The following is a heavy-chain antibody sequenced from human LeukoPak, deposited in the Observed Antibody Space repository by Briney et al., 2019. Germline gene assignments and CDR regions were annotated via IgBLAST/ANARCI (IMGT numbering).Heavy chain of an antibody. V-gene: IGHV3-7*01. CDR3: ARDRVWTVLY. Sequence: GGSLRLSCVASGFTFNTYWMGWVRQAPGRGLEWVANINQDGSEKYYVDSLKGRFTISRDNAKNSVYLEMNGLRAEDTAVYYCARDRVWTVLYWGQGTLVSVSS. J-gene: IGHJ4*02. CDR2: INQDGSEK. D-gene: IGHD6-6*01. CDR1: GFTFNTYW.